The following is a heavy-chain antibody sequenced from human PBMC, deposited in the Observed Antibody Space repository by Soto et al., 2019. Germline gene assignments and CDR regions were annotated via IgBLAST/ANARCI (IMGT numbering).Heavy chain of an antibody. Sequence: QVQLQESGPGLVKPSQTLSLTCTVSGGSISSGGYCWSWIRQHPGKGLEWIGYIYYSGSTYYNPSLKSRVTISVDTSKNQFSLKLSSVTAADTAVYYCARGSPGSPIYHGMDVWGQGTTVTVSS. CDR2: IYYSGST. CDR3: ARGSPGSPIYHGMDV. D-gene: IGHD3-10*01. CDR1: GGSISSGGYC. J-gene: IGHJ6*02. V-gene: IGHV4-31*03.